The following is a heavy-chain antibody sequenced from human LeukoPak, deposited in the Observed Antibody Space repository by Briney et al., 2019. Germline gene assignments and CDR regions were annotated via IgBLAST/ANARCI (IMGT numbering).Heavy chain of an antibody. CDR2: IYYSGST. CDR1: GFTFSSYW. J-gene: IGHJ4*02. Sequence: GSLRLSCAASGFTFSSYWMSWVRQPPGKGLEWIGSIYYSGSTYYNPSLKSRVTISVDTSKNQFSLKLSSVTAADTAVYYCASLVGATYSGQSEMYYFDYWGQGTLVTVSS. V-gene: IGHV4-39*07. D-gene: IGHD1-26*01. CDR3: ASLVGATYSGQSEMYYFDY.